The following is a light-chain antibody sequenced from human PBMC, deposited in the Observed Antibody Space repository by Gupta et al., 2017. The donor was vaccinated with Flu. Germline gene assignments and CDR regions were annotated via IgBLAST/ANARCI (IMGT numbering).Light chain of an antibody. Sequence: QSVLTQPPPVSAAPGQRVTISCSGGNSNIGNNFVSWYQQLPGTAPKVLIYENNQRPSGVPARFSGSRSGASATLGITELQTGDEAIYYCVAWDTSLSAGVFGGGTKVTVL. CDR1: NSNIGNNF. V-gene: IGLV1-51*02. J-gene: IGLJ2*01. CDR2: ENN. CDR3: VAWDTSLSAGV.